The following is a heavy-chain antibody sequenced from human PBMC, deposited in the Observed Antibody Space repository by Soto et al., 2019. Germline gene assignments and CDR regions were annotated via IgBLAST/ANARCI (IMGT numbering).Heavy chain of an antibody. CDR2: ISSSSSYI. D-gene: IGHD2-8*01. CDR3: ARDQRDIKYCTKSGSCVMAD. CDR1: GFTFSSYS. J-gene: IGHJ4*02. V-gene: IGHV3-21*01. Sequence: PGGSLRLSCAASGFTFSSYSMNWVRQAPGKGLEWVSSISSSSSYIYYADSVKGRFTISRDNAKNSLYLQMNSLRAEDTAVYYCARDQRDIKYCTKSGSCVMADSGQGTRVTVAS.